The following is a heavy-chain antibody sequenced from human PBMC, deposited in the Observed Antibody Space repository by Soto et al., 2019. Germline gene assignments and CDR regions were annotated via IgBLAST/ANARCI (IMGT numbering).Heavy chain of an antibody. D-gene: IGHD3-10*01. CDR3: AIVARGQSLFRWYYYGMDV. CDR2: MNPNSGNT. V-gene: IGHV1-8*01. J-gene: IGHJ6*02. CDR1: GYTFTSYD. Sequence: QVQLVQSGAEVKKPGASVKVSCKASGYTFTSYDINWVRQATGQGLEWMGWMNPNSGNTGYAQKFQGRVTMTRNTSISTAYMDLSIPRSEDTAVYYCAIVARGQSLFRWYYYGMDVWGQGTTVTVS.